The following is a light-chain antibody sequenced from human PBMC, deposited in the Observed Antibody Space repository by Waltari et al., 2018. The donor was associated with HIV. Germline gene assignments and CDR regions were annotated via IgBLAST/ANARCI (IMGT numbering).Light chain of an antibody. Sequence: QSVLTQPPSASGAPGQRVTISCSGRSSNIGSNTVNWYQQLPGTAPQLLIYENNQRPSGVPYRFSGSKSGTSASLGISGLQSEDEADYYCAAWDDSLNGYVFGTGTKVTVL. CDR1: SSNIGSNT. J-gene: IGLJ1*01. CDR2: ENN. V-gene: IGLV1-44*01. CDR3: AAWDDSLNGYV.